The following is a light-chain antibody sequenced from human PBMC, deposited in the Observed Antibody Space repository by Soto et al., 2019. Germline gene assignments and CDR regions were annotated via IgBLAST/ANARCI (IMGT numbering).Light chain of an antibody. CDR3: QQRSNWPPIT. J-gene: IGKJ5*01. V-gene: IGKV3D-15*01. CDR2: GAY. Sequence: IVRTKSPATLSVAPGERSNLYFRASQSVNIHLAWYQQTPGQAPRLIIYGAYARATGIPAKFSGSGSGTEFTLSISSIEPEDFAVYYCQQRSNWPPITVGQGKRLAIK. CDR1: QSVNIH.